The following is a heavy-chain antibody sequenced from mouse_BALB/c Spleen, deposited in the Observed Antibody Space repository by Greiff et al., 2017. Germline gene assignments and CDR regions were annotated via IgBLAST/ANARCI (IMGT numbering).Heavy chain of an antibody. V-gene: IGHV3-2*02. J-gene: IGHJ2*01. Sequence: EVQLQQSGPGLVKPSQSLSLTCTVTGYSITSDYAWNWIRQFPGNKLEWMGYISYSGSTSYNPSLKSRISITRDTSKNQFFLQLNSVTTEDTATYYCASLFTTVGNFDYWGQGTTLTVSS. D-gene: IGHD1-1*01. CDR1: GYSITSDYA. CDR2: ISYSGST. CDR3: ASLFTTVGNFDY.